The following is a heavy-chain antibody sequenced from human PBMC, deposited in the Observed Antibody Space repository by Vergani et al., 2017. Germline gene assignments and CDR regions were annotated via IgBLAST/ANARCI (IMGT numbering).Heavy chain of an antibody. CDR2: IYYSGST. V-gene: IGHV4-59*01. Sequence: QVQLQESGPGLVKPSETLSLTCTVSGGSISSYYWSWIRQPPGKGLEWIGYIYYSGSTNYNPSLKSRVTISVDTSKNQFSLKLSSGTAADTAVYYCASTLGIVGATTFDYWGQGTLVTVSS. D-gene: IGHD1-26*01. CDR1: GGSISSYY. CDR3: ASTLGIVGATTFDY. J-gene: IGHJ4*02.